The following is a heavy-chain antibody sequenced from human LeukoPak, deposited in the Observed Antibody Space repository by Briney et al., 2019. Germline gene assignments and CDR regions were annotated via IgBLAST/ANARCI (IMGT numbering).Heavy chain of an antibody. V-gene: IGHV4-39*07. CDR3: ARGLAGQQLVNFDY. Sequence: SETLSLTCTVSGGSISSSSYYWGWIRQPPGKGLEWIGSTYYSGSTYYNPSLKSRVTISVDTSKNQFSLKLSSVTAADTAVYYCARGLAGQQLVNFDYWGQGTLVTVSS. J-gene: IGHJ4*02. CDR1: GGSISSSSYY. CDR2: TYYSGST. D-gene: IGHD6-13*01.